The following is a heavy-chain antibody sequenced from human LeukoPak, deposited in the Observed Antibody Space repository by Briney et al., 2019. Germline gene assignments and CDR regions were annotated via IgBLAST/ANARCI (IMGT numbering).Heavy chain of an antibody. CDR3: AKGITMIVVVGYFDY. CDR2: ISGSGGST. CDR1: GFTFSSYA. Sequence: GGSLRLSCAASGFTFSSYAMSWVRQAPGKGLEWVSAISGSGGSTYYADSVRGRFTISRDNSKNTLYLQMNSLRAEDTAVYYCAKGITMIVVVGYFDYWGQGTLVIVSS. J-gene: IGHJ4*02. V-gene: IGHV3-23*01. D-gene: IGHD3-22*01.